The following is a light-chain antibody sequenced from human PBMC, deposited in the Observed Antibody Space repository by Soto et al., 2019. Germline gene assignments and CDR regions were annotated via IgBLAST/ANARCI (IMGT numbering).Light chain of an antibody. Sequence: DIQMTQSPPYLSASVGDRVTITCQASQDSTIYLNWYQQRPGRAPKLLIYDASTLETGVPSRFSGSGSGTVFTFTITSLQPEDIATYYCQHYENLPFTFGPGTKVAI. V-gene: IGKV1-33*01. J-gene: IGKJ3*01. CDR3: QHYENLPFT. CDR2: DAS. CDR1: QDSTIY.